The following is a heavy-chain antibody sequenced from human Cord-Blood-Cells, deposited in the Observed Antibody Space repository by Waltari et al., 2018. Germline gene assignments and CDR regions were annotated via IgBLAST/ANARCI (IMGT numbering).Heavy chain of an antibody. V-gene: IGHV4-30-4*01. CDR1: GGSISSGDYY. Sequence: GTGLVKPSQTLSLTCTVSGGSISSGDYYWSWIRQPPGKGLEWIGYIYYSGSTYYNPSLKSRVTISVDTSKNQFSLKLSSVTAADTAVYYCAGGSGGYYYGMDVWGQGTTVTVSS. J-gene: IGHJ6*02. D-gene: IGHD2-15*01. CDR3: AGGSGGYYYGMDV. CDR2: IYYSGST.